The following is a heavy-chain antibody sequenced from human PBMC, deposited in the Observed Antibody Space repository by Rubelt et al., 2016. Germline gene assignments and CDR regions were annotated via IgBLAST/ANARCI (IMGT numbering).Heavy chain of an antibody. V-gene: IGHV3-30*18. J-gene: IGHJ4*02. CDR1: SSYG. CDR3: AKDWWTDTAMDY. Sequence: SSYGMHWVRQAPGKGLEWVAVISYDGSNKYYADSVKGRFTISRDNSKNTLYLQMNSLRAEDTAVYYCAKDWWTDTAMDYWGQGNLVTVSS. CDR2: ISYDGSNK. D-gene: IGHD5-18*01.